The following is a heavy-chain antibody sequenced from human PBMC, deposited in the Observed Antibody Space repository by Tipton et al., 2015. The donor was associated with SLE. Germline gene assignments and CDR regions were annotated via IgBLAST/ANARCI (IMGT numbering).Heavy chain of an antibody. CDR1: GFTFSSYS. J-gene: IGHJ6*03. V-gene: IGHV3-21*03. CDR3: ARAGGFPYYYYYMDV. D-gene: IGHD3-10*01. Sequence: SLRLSCAASGFTFSSYSMNWVRQAPGKGLEWVSSISSSSSYIYYADSVKGRFTISRDNAKNSLYLQMNSLRAEDTAVYYCARAGGFPYYYYYMDVWGKGTTVTVSS. CDR2: ISSSSSYI.